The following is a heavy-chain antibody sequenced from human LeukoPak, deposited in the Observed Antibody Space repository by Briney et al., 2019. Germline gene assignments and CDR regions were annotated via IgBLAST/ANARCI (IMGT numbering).Heavy chain of an antibody. D-gene: IGHD3-10*01. CDR1: GFTFSRYW. V-gene: IGHV3-74*01. CDR2: INSDGRST. Sequence: GGSLRLSCVASGFTFSRYWMHWVRQAPGKGLVWVSRINSDGRSTNYADSVKGRFSISRDNAENTLYLQMNSLRAEDTALYYCARVGSGGYMDVWGKGTTVTVSS. J-gene: IGHJ6*03. CDR3: ARVGSGGYMDV.